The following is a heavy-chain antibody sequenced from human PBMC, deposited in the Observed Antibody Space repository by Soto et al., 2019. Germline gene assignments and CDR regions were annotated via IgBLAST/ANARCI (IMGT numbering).Heavy chain of an antibody. CDR1: GFTFRNYD. CDR2: ISAAGDP. J-gene: IGHJ6*02. V-gene: IGHV3-13*05. CDR3: ARTDRDFYGLDV. Sequence: EVQLVESGGGLVQPGGSLRLSCEASGFTFRNYDMHWVRQGTGKGLEWVSGISAAGDPDYADSVEDRFTISRENAQNSFSLQMNSLRVGDTAVYYCARTDRDFYGLDVWGQGTTVIVSS.